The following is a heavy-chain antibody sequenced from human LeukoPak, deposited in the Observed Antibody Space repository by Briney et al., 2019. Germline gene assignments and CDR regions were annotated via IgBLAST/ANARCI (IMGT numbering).Heavy chain of an antibody. Sequence: PSDTLSLTWAVDGGSFSGYYWSWIRQPAGKGLWWSGRIYTSASTNYNPSLKSRVTMSVDTSKNQFSLKLSSVTAADTAVYYCARDRFAPYCSGGSCQGSNWFDPWGQGTLVTVSS. CDR1: GGSFSGYY. CDR2: IYTSAST. V-gene: IGHV4-4*07. J-gene: IGHJ5*02. CDR3: ARDRFAPYCSGGSCQGSNWFDP. D-gene: IGHD2-15*01.